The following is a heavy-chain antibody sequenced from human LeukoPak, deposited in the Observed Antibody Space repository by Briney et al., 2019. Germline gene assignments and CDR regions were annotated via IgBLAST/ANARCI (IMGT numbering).Heavy chain of an antibody. D-gene: IGHD5-12*01. J-gene: IGHJ4*02. V-gene: IGHV3-23*01. CDR3: AKGPIVAQDY. CDR2: ISGSGTST. CDR1: GFTFSRYA. Sequence: PGGSLRLSCAASGFTFSRYAMSWVRQAPGKGLEWVSAISGSGTSTYYADSVKGRLTISRDNSKNTLYLQMNSLRAEDTAVYYCAKGPIVAQDYWGQGTLVTVSS.